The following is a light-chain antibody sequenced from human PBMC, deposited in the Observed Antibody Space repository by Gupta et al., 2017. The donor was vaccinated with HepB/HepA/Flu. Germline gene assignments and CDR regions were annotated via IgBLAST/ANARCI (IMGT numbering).Light chain of an antibody. Sequence: EIVLTQSPANVSLSSGERATLYCRASQNINNYLAWYQQKPGQPPRLLIYDTSKRATGIPARFSGGGSETEFTLTINSLQPEDSAIYCCQQRGSCPFSFGGGTKVHIK. CDR2: DTS. CDR1: QNINNY. V-gene: IGKV3-11*01. CDR3: QQRGSCPFS. J-gene: IGKJ4*01.